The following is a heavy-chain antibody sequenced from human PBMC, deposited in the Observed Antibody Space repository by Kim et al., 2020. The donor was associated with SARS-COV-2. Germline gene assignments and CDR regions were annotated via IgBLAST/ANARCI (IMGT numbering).Heavy chain of an antibody. D-gene: IGHD3-9*01. CDR3: ARDSYYDIFRYYYYYMDV. Sequence: ASVKVSCKASGYTFTSYAMHWVRQAPGQRLEWMGWINAGNGNTKYSQKFQGRVTITRDTSASTAYMELSSLRPEDTAVYYCARDSYYDIFRYYYYYMDVWGKGTTVTLSS. CDR2: INAGNGNT. J-gene: IGHJ6*03. V-gene: IGHV1-3*01. CDR1: GYTFTSYA.